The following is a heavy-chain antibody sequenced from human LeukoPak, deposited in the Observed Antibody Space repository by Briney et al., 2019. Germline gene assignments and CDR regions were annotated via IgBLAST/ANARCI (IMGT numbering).Heavy chain of an antibody. CDR1: GYTCTSYG. J-gene: IGHJ4*02. D-gene: IGHD1-26*01. CDR2: ISAYNCNT. CDR3: AKDFLPVGTPSNYFYY. V-gene: IGHV1-18*01. Sequence: ASVTVSFKGSGYTCTSYGISWVRQAPGQRLGWMGWISAYNCNTNYAQKVQGRVTMTTDTYTTTAYMDLRSLRSEDRAVYYCAKDFLPVGTPSNYFYYWGQGTLVGV.